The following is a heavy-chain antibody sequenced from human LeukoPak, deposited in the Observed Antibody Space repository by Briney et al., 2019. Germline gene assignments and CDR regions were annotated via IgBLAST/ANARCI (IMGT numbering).Heavy chain of an antibody. J-gene: IGHJ5*02. D-gene: IGHD3-10*01. V-gene: IGHV4-59*12. CDR1: GGSISSYY. Sequence: SETLSLTCTVSGGSISSYYWSWIRQPPGKGLEWIGYIYYSGSTNYNPSLKSRVTILVDTSKNQFSLKLSSVTAADTAVYYCARDSGTTGEVKFDPWGQGTLVTVSS. CDR2: IYYSGST. CDR3: ARDSGTTGEVKFDP.